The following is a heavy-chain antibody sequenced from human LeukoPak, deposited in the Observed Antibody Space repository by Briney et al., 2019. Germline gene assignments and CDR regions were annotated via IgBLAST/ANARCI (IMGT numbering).Heavy chain of an antibody. D-gene: IGHD3-22*01. Sequence: GRSLRLSCAASGFTFSSYAMHWVRQAPGKGLEWVAVISYDGSNKYYADSVKGRFTISRDNSKNTLYLQMNSLRAEDTAVYYCARSRYYYDSSATDVAFDIRGQGTMVTVSS. CDR2: ISYDGSNK. CDR1: GFTFSSYA. CDR3: ARSRYYYDSSATDVAFDI. V-gene: IGHV3-30*04. J-gene: IGHJ3*02.